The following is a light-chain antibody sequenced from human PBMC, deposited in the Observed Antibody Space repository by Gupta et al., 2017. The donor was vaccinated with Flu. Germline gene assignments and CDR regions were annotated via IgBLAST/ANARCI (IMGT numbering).Light chain of an antibody. CDR1: TGAVTSGHY. V-gene: IGLV7-46*01. CDR2: DTT. CDR3: SLTYSGARSVV. Sequence: QAVVTQEPSLTVSPGGTVTLTCGSNTGAVTSGHYPYWFQQKPGQAPRTLIYDTTNKHSGTPARFAGSLVGDKAALTLSGAQPEDEADYYCSLTYSGARSVVFGGGTKLTVL. J-gene: IGLJ2*01.